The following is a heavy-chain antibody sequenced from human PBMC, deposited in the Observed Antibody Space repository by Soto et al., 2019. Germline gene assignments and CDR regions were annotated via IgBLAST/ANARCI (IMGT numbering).Heavy chain of an antibody. CDR1: GFTFSSYG. Sequence: GGSLRLSCAASGFTFSSYGMHWVRQAPGKGLEWVAVISYDGSNKYYADSVKGRFTISRDNSKNTLYLQMNSLRAEDTAVYYCAKSDSSSWYQLDYFDYWGQGTLVTVSS. CDR2: ISYDGSNK. CDR3: AKSDSSSWYQLDYFDY. D-gene: IGHD6-13*01. V-gene: IGHV3-30*18. J-gene: IGHJ4*02.